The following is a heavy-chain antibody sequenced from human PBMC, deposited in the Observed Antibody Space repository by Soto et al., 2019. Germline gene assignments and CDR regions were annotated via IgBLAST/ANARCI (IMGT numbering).Heavy chain of an antibody. J-gene: IGHJ6*02. D-gene: IGHD3-22*01. CDR1: GGPFSSYA. CDR2: IIPIFGTA. CDR3: ARDLSHYDSSGYPHYYYGMDV. V-gene: IGHV1-69*13. Sequence: SVKVSCKASGGPFSSYAISWVRQAPGQGLEWMGGIIPIFGTANYAQKFQGRVTITADESTSTAYMELSSLRSEDTAVYYCARDLSHYDSSGYPHYYYGMDVWGQGTTVTAP.